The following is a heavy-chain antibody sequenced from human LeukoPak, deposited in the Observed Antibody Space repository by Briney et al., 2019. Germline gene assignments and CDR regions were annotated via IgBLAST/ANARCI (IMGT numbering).Heavy chain of an antibody. Sequence: GGSLRLSCAASGFTFSSYSMNWARQAPGKGLEWVSSISSSSSYIYYADSVKGRFTISRDNAKNSLYLQMNSLRAEDTAVYYCARDSNGYNGFDYWGQGTLVTVSS. CDR3: ARDSNGYNGFDY. D-gene: IGHD5-24*01. V-gene: IGHV3-21*01. CDR2: ISSSSSYI. CDR1: GFTFSSYS. J-gene: IGHJ4*02.